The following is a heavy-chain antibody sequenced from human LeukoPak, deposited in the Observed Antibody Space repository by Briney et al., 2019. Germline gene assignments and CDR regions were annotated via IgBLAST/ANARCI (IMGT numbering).Heavy chain of an antibody. D-gene: IGHD3-10*01. V-gene: IGHV1-8*01. CDR2: MNSNSGNT. CDR1: GYTFTNYD. J-gene: IGHJ5*02. Sequence: ASVKVSCKASGYTFTNYDIMWVRQATGQGPEWMGWMNSNSGNTGYAQKFQGRVTMTRDTSINTAYMELHSLTSEDTAVYYCARDVMVRGVMGHGINWFDPWGQGTLVTVSS. CDR3: ARDVMVRGVMGHGINWFDP.